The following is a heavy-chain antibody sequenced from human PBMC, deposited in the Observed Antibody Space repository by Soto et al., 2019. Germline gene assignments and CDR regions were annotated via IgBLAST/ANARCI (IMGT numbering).Heavy chain of an antibody. J-gene: IGHJ4*02. Sequence: LRLSCAASGFTFDDYAMHWVRQAPGKGLEWVSGISWNSGSIGYADSVKGRFTISRDNAKNSLYLQMNSLRAEDTALYYCAKGELEFDYWGQGTLVTVSS. CDR3: AKGELEFDY. D-gene: IGHD1-1*01. CDR2: ISWNSGSI. V-gene: IGHV3-9*01. CDR1: GFTFDDYA.